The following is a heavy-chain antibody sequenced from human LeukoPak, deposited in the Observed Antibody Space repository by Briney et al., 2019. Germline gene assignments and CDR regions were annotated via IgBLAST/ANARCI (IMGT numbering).Heavy chain of an antibody. Sequence: GESLKISCKGSGSSFTSYWIGWVRQMPGKGLEWMGIIYPGDSDTRYSPSFQGQVTISADKSISTAYLQWSSLKASDTAMYYCARGYCSSTSCGDAFDIWGQGTMVTVSS. CDR1: GSSFTSYW. CDR3: ARGYCSSTSCGDAFDI. V-gene: IGHV5-51*01. CDR2: IYPGDSDT. J-gene: IGHJ3*02. D-gene: IGHD2-2*01.